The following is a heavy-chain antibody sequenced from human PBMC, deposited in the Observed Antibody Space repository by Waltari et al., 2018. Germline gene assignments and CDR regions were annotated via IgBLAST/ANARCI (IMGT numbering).Heavy chain of an antibody. D-gene: IGHD3-10*01. CDR1: GFCHINFG. Sequence: QVQLVESGGGVVQPGMSLTLSCAASGFCHINFGMHWFRLVPGKGLEWVALAWFDGVKTYYADSVRGRFTISRDNSKNTLYLDIKNLRVDDTAIYYCAKDAFGNTYLDHWGQGTLVTVSS. CDR3: AKDAFGNTYLDH. CDR2: AWFDGVKT. J-gene: IGHJ5*02. V-gene: IGHV3-33*06.